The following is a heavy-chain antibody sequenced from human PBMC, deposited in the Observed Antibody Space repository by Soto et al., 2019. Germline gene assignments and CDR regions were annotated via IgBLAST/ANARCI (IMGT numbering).Heavy chain of an antibody. CDR2: IYYSGST. Sequence: SETLSLTCTVSGGSISSYYWSWIRQPPGKGLEWIGYIYYSGSTNYNPSLKSPVTISVDTSKNQFSLKLSSVTAADTAVYYCARVVVVPAAPTEFYYYYYYMDVWGKGTTVTVSS. V-gene: IGHV4-59*01. D-gene: IGHD2-2*01. CDR1: GGSISSYY. CDR3: ARVVVVPAAPTEFYYYYYYMDV. J-gene: IGHJ6*03.